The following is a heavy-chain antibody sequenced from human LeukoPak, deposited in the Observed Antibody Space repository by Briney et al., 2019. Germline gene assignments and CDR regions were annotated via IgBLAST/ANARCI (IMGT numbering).Heavy chain of an antibody. CDR2: ISYDGSNK. Sequence: GGSLRLSCAASGFTFSGYGMHWVRQAPGKGLEWVAVISYDGSNKYYADSVKGRFTISRDNSKNTLYLQMNSLRAEDTAVYYCAKSGSGYSYGLDYWGQGTLVTVSS. D-gene: IGHD5-18*01. J-gene: IGHJ4*02. CDR3: AKSGSGYSYGLDY. V-gene: IGHV3-30*18. CDR1: GFTFSGYG.